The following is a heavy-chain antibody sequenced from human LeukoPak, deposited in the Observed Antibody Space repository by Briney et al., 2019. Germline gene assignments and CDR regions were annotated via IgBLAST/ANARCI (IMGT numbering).Heavy chain of an antibody. CDR3: ARAMHEYYDILTGYDY. CDR1: GGSISSGSYY. J-gene: IGHJ4*02. D-gene: IGHD3-9*01. V-gene: IGHV4-61*02. CDR2: IYTSGST. Sequence: PSETLSLTCTVSGGSISSGSYYWSWIRQPAGKGLEWIGRIYTSGSTNYNPSLKSRVTISVDTSKNQFSLKLSSVTAADTAVYYCARAMHEYYDILTGYDYWGQGTLVTVSS.